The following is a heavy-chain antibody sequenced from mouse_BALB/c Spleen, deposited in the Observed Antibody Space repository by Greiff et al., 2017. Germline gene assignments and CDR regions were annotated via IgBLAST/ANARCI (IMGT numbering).Heavy chain of an antibody. CDR3: ARLGSSYWFAY. D-gene: IGHD1-1*01. CDR2: ISNGGGST. Sequence: EVNVVESGGGLVQPGGSLKLSCAASGFTFSSYTMSWVRQTPEKRLEWVAYISNGGGSTYYPDTVKGRFTISRDNAKNTLYLQMSSLKSEDTAMYYCARLGSSYWFAYWGQGTLVTVSA. V-gene: IGHV5-12-2*01. CDR1: GFTFSSYT. J-gene: IGHJ3*01.